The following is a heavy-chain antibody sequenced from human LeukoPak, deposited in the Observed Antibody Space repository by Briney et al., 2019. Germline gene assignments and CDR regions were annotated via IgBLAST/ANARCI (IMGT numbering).Heavy chain of an antibody. Sequence: GGSLRLSCAASGFTFSSYAMSWVRQAPGKGLEWVSAISGSGGSTFYADSVKGRFTISRDNSKNTLYLQMNSLRAEDTAAYSCAKDRWFGELLSQACTWNVWGKGTTVTVSS. J-gene: IGHJ6*04. V-gene: IGHV3-23*01. D-gene: IGHD3-10*01. CDR3: AKDRWFGELLSQACTWNV. CDR1: GFTFSSYA. CDR2: ISGSGGST.